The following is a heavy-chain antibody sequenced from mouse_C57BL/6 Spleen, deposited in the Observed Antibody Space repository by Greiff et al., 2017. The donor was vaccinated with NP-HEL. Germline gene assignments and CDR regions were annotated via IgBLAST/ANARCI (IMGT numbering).Heavy chain of an antibody. Sequence: VQLQESGAELARPGASVKLSCKASGYTFTSYGISWVKQRTGQGLEWIGEIYPRSGNTYYNEKFKGKATLTADKSSSTAYMELRSLTSEDSAVDFCARARDGSSPVDYWGQGTTLTVSS. J-gene: IGHJ2*01. CDR3: ARARDGSSPVDY. CDR2: IYPRSGNT. CDR1: GYTFTSYG. D-gene: IGHD1-1*01. V-gene: IGHV1-81*01.